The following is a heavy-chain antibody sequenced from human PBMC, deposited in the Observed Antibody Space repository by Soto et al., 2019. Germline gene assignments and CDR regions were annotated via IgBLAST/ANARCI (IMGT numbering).Heavy chain of an antibody. CDR3: ARGRGAMVKRGYYYGMDV. V-gene: IGHV6-1*01. Sequence: SQTLSLTCAISGDSVSSNSAAWNWIRQSPSRGLEWLGRTYYRSKWYTDYAVSVKSRITINPDTSKNQFSLKLSSVTAADTAVYYCARGRGAMVKRGYYYGMDVWGQGTTVTVSS. CDR1: GDSVSSNSAA. J-gene: IGHJ6*02. CDR2: TYYRSKWYT. D-gene: IGHD5-18*01.